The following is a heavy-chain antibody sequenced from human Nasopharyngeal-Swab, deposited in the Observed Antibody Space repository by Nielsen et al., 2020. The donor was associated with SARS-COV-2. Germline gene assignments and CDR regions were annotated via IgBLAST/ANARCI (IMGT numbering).Heavy chain of an antibody. Sequence: SETLSFTFTVPDGPISSSSYYWSWIRQPPGKGLEWIGEINHSGRTNYNPSLKSRVTISVDTSKNQFSMKLSSVTAADTAVYYCARAMAAGAFDIWGQGTMVTVSS. D-gene: IGHD5-18*01. CDR2: INHSGRT. CDR3: ARAMAAGAFDI. CDR1: DGPISSSSYY. J-gene: IGHJ3*02. V-gene: IGHV4-39*07.